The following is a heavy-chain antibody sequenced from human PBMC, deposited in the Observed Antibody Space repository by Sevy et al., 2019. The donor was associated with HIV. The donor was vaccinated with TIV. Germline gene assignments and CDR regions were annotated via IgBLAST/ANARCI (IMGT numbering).Heavy chain of an antibody. CDR2: IYYSGST. J-gene: IGHJ4*02. CDR3: AILRSSGWYDY. CDR1: GGSISSSSYY. D-gene: IGHD6-19*01. V-gene: IGHV4-39*01. Sequence: SETLSLTCTVSGGSISSSSYYWGWIRQPPGKGLEWIGSIYYSGSTYYNPSLKSRVTISVDTSKNQFSLKLSSVTAADTAVYYCAILRSSGWYDYWGQGTLVTVSS.